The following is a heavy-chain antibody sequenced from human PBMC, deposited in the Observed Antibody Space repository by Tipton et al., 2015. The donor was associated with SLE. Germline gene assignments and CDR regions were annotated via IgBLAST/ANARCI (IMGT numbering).Heavy chain of an antibody. CDR1: GDSISGYY. V-gene: IGHV4-59*12. Sequence: TLSLTCTVSGDSISGYYWSWIRQPPGKGLEWIGYLSDSGSTNYNPSLKSRVTTSLDLSKNQFSLKLTSVTAADTAVYYCAREAVGSGFGAFDIWGQGTMVTVSS. CDR2: LSDSGST. CDR3: AREAVGSGFGAFDI. J-gene: IGHJ3*02. D-gene: IGHD3-3*01.